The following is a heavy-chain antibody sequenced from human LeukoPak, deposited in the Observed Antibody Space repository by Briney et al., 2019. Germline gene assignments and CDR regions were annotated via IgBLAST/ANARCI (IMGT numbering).Heavy chain of an antibody. V-gene: IGHV3-23*01. CDR2: ITDSGGDT. CDR3: TTVLWFGEFYFDY. CDR1: GFTFSNYA. J-gene: IGHJ4*02. D-gene: IGHD3-10*01. Sequence: PGGSLRLSCAASGFTFSNYAMSWVRQAPGKGLEWFSAITDSGGDTYYADSVKGRFTISRDNSKNTLDLQMSSLRAEDTAVYYCTTVLWFGEFYFDYWGQGTLVTVSS.